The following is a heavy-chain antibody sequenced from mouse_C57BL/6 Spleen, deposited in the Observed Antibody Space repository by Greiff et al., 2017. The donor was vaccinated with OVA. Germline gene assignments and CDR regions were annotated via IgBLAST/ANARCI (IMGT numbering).Heavy chain of an antibody. Sequence: ESGAELAEPGASVKLSCKASGYTFTSYWMHWVKQRPGQGLEWIGYINPSSGYTKYNQKFKDKATLTADKSSSTAYMQLSSLTYEDSAVYYCARGITTVDYYFDYWGQGTTLTVSS. V-gene: IGHV1-7*01. D-gene: IGHD1-1*01. J-gene: IGHJ2*01. CDR1: GYTFTSYW. CDR3: ARGITTVDYYFDY. CDR2: INPSSGYT.